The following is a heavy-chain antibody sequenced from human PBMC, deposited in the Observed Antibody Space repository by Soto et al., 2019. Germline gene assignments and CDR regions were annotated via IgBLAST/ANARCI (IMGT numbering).Heavy chain of an antibody. V-gene: IGHV4-31*03. D-gene: IGHD3-10*01. CDR3: ARESGYYGSGSYQYYYYGMDV. CDR2: IYYSGST. Sequence: PSETLSLTCTVSGGSISSGGYYWSWIRQHPGKGLEWIGYIYYSGSTYYNPSLKSRVTISVDTSKNQFSLKLSSVTAADTAVYNCARESGYYGSGSYQYYYYGMDVWGQGTTVTVSS. J-gene: IGHJ6*02. CDR1: GGSISSGGYY.